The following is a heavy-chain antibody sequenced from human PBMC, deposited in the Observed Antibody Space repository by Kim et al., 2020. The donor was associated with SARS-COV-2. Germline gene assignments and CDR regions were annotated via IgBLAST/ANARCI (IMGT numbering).Heavy chain of an antibody. CDR1: GFIVSSNH. J-gene: IGHJ6*02. CDR2: IYGDGTT. CDR3: ARDNHDIVSGFYVYGMDV. V-gene: IGHV3-53*04. D-gene: IGHD3-9*01. Sequence: GGSLRLSCATSGFIVSSNHITWVRQAPGKGLEWVSVIYGDGTTYYADSVKGRFTISRQNPRNTIYLQMDSLIVEDTAVYYCARDNHDIVSGFYVYGMDVWGQGTTVTVS.